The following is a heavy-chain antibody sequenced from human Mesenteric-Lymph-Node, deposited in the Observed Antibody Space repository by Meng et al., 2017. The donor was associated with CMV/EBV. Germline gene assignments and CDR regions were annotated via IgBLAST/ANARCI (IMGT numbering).Heavy chain of an antibody. CDR2: ISGSGGST. D-gene: IGHD2-2*01. Sequence: GGSLRLSCAASGFTFSSCAMTWVRQAPGKGLEWVSGISGSGGSTYYADSVKGRFTISRDNSKNTLYLQMNSLRAEDTAIYYCAKDKFCCTSSSCYEGCPYYFDYWGPGTLVTVSS. CDR3: AKDKFCCTSSSCYEGCPYYFDY. CDR1: GFTFSSCA. J-gene: IGHJ4*02. V-gene: IGHV3-23*01.